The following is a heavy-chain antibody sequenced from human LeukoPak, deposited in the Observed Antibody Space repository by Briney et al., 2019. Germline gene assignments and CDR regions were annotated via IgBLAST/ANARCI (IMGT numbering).Heavy chain of an antibody. CDR1: GGSISSYY. CDR3: ARIAAAGIHYCYYMDV. J-gene: IGHJ6*03. V-gene: IGHV4-4*07. D-gene: IGHD6-13*01. Sequence: SETLSLTCTVSGGSISSYYWSWIRQPAGKGLEWIGRIYTSGSTNYNPSLKSRVTISVDTSKNQFSLKLSSVTAADTAVYYCARIAAAGIHYCYYMDVWGKGTTVTVSS. CDR2: IYTSGST.